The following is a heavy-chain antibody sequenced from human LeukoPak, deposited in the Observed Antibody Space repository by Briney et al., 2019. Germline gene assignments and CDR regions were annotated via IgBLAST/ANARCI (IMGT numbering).Heavy chain of an antibody. CDR1: GFTFDDYA. J-gene: IGHJ4*02. CDR3: AVIGYDSSGYYSPFDY. CDR2: ISWNSGSI. Sequence: GGSLRLSCAASGFTFDDYAMHWVRQAPGKGLEWVSGISWNSGSIGYADSVKGRFTISRDNAKNSLYLQMNSLRAEDTALYYCAVIGYDSSGYYSPFDYWGQGTLVTVSS. V-gene: IGHV3-9*01. D-gene: IGHD3-22*01.